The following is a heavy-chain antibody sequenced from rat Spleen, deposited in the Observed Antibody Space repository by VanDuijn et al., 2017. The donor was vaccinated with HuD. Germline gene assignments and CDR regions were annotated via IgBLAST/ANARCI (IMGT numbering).Heavy chain of an antibody. CDR2: MWYDGDT. CDR1: GFSLTSYS. J-gene: IGHJ3*01. D-gene: IGHD1-12*01. CDR3: TRVGVLSGFFAY. Sequence: QVQLKESGPGLVQPSETLSLTCTVSGFSLTSYSVSWVRQPSGKGPEWMGRMWYDGDTAYNSALKSRLSISRDTSKKQVFLKMNSLQTEDTGTYYCTRVGVLSGFFAYWGQGTLVTVSS. V-gene: IGHV2-63*01.